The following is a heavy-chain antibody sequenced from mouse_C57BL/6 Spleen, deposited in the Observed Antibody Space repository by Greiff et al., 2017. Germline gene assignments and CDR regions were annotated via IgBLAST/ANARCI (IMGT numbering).Heavy chain of an antibody. J-gene: IGHJ4*01. CDR3: ARGLLEDAMDY. CDR1: GYTFTSYW. CDR2: IDPSDSYT. D-gene: IGHD2-3*01. Sequence: VQLKQPGAELVKPGASVKLSCKASGYTFTSYWMQWVKQRPGQGLEWIGEIDPSDSYTNYNQKFKGKATFTVDTSSSTAYMQLSSLTSEDSAVYYCARGLLEDAMDYWGQGTSVTVSS. V-gene: IGHV1-50*01.